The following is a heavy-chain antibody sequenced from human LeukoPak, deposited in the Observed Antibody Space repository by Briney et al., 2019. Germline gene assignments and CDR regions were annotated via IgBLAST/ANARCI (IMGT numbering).Heavy chain of an antibody. Sequence: PEGSLRLSCAASGFSVSSHYMSWVRQAPGKGLEWVSVIYLGGSAYYADSVEDRFTISRDKSKNIVYLQMNNLRVEDTAVYFCARDPGESGTYDYWGQGALVTVSP. J-gene: IGHJ4*02. D-gene: IGHD3-10*01. CDR2: IYLGGSA. CDR3: ARDPGESGTYDY. V-gene: IGHV3-66*01. CDR1: GFSVSSHY.